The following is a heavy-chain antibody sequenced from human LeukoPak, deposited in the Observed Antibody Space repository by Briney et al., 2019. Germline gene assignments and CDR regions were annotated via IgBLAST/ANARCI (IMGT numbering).Heavy chain of an antibody. CDR2: ISSSSSII. CDR1: GFTFSTYW. V-gene: IGHV3-48*02. J-gene: IGHJ4*02. D-gene: IGHD2-21*02. CDR3: AKSDTYRFDY. Sequence: PGGSLRLSCAASGFTFSTYWMHWVRQAPGKGLEWLSYISSSSSIIYYADSVKGRFTISRDNAKNSLYLQMNSLRDEDTAVYYCAKSDTYRFDYWAQGTLVTVSS.